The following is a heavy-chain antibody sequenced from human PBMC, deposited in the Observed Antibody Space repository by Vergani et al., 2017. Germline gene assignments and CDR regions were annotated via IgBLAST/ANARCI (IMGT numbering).Heavy chain of an antibody. CDR1: GASITSGSFY. Sequence: QVHLNEAGPGLVKPSQTLSLTCTVSGASITSGSFYWSWIRQPAGKGLEWIGRIHASGTKNYNPSLRSRVTLSVDTSKNQLSLKMISMTAADTAVYYCAGQKDYYMDVWGTGATVTVS. J-gene: IGHJ6*03. CDR3: AGQKDYYMDV. V-gene: IGHV4-61*02. CDR2: IHASGTK.